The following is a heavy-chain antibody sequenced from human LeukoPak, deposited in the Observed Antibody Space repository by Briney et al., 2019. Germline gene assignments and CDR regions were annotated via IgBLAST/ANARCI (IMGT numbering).Heavy chain of an antibody. CDR2: INGDGTST. J-gene: IGHJ4*02. Sequence: GGSLRLSCAASGFTFSNYWMHWVRQAPGKGLVWVSRINGDGTSTRYADSVKGRFTISRDNAKNMLYLQMNSLGAEDTAVYHCTRDGGGLGYWGQGTLVTVSS. D-gene: IGHD4-23*01. CDR1: GFTFSNYW. V-gene: IGHV3-74*01. CDR3: TRDGGGLGY.